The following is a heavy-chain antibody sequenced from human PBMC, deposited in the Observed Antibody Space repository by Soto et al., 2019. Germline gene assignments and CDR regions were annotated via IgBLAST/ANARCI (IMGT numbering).Heavy chain of an antibody. CDR1: GFNVSSTH. CDR3: AIRRGHRGYDSAFDV. V-gene: IGHV3-53*01. Sequence: EVQLVESGGGLIQPGGSLRLSCAASGFNVSSTHMSWVRQAPGKGLEWVSLLYSGGRTYYAASVKGRFTISRDNSKNTMYLQVTSLRAEDTAVYYCAIRRGHRGYDSAFDVWGQGTMVTVSS. CDR2: LYSGGRT. J-gene: IGHJ3*01. D-gene: IGHD5-12*01.